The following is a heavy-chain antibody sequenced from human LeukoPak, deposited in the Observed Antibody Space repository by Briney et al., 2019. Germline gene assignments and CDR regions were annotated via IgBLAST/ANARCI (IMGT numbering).Heavy chain of an antibody. J-gene: IGHJ4*02. V-gene: IGHV3-30*02. CDR3: ARGSQQLAPFVFPFDY. CDR2: IRYDGSNK. D-gene: IGHD6-13*01. CDR1: GFTFSSYG. Sequence: PGGSLRLSCAASGFTFSSYGMHWVRQAPGKGLEWVAFIRYDGSNKYYADSVKGRFTISRDNSKNTLYLQMNSLRAEDTAVYYCARGSQQLAPFVFPFDYWGQGTLVTVSS.